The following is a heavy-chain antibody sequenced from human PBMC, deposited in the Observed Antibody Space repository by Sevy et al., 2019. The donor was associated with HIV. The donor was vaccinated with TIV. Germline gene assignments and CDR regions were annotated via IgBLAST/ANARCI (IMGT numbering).Heavy chain of an antibody. V-gene: IGHV3-21*01. J-gene: IGHJ3*02. CDR1: GFTFSSYI. CDR2: ISNTGIYI. D-gene: IGHD5-18*01. CDR3: ARYEEDTTLVNAFDI. Sequence: GGSLRLSCAASGFTFSSYIINWVRQAPGKGLEWVSSISNTGIYIYYADSVKGRFTISRDNPKNSLYLQMNSLRAEDTAVYYCARYEEDTTLVNAFDIWGQGTMVTVSS.